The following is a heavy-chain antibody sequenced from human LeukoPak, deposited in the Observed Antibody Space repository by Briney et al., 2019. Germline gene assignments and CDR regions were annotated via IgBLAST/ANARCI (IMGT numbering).Heavy chain of an antibody. Sequence: SVKVSCKASGYTFTSYAITWVRQAPGQGLEWMGRIIPILGKTNYAQEFQGRVTIIADKSTSTAYMELRSLRSEDTAMYYCAPEGGSSFSNWFDPWGQGTLVSVSS. J-gene: IGHJ5*02. V-gene: IGHV1-69*04. CDR3: APEGGSSFSNWFDP. D-gene: IGHD6-13*01. CDR1: GYTFTSYA. CDR2: IIPILGKT.